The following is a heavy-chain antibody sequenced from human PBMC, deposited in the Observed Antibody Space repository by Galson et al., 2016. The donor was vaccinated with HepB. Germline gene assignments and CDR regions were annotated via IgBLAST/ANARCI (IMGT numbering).Heavy chain of an antibody. J-gene: IGHJ3*01. CDR2: IIPLLTTK. CDR1: GDSFSNYV. Sequence: SVKVSCKASGDSFSNYVVDWVRQAPGQGLQWVGGIIPLLTTKHFAQSFQGRVTISADLSTSTVYLEMTGLRSEDTGMYYCARRCTSTNCYIHDAFGVWGQGTVLTVS. CDR3: ARRCTSTNCYIHDAFGV. V-gene: IGHV1-69*10. D-gene: IGHD2-8*01.